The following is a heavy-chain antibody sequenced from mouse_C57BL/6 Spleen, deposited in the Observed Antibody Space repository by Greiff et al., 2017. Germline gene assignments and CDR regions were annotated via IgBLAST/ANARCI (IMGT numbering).Heavy chain of an antibody. J-gene: IGHJ4*01. Sequence: VQLKESGPELVKPGASVKIPCKASGYTFTDYNMDWVKQSHGKSLEWIGDINPNNGGTIYNQKFKGKATLTVDKSSSTAYMELRSLTSEDTAVYYCARGITTVRDYYAMDYWGQGTSVTVSS. CDR1: GYTFTDYN. V-gene: IGHV1-18*01. CDR3: ARGITTVRDYYAMDY. D-gene: IGHD1-1*01. CDR2: INPNNGGT.